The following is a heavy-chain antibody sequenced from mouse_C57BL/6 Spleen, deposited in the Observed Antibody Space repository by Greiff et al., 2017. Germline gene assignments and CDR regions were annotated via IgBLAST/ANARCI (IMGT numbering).Heavy chain of an antibody. J-gene: IGHJ1*03. CDR2: IYPGDGDT. V-gene: IGHV1-82*01. Sequence: VKLQESGPELVKPGASVKISCKASGYAFSSSWMNWVKQRPGKGLEWIGRIYPGDGDTNYNGKFKGKATLTADKSSSTAYMQLGSLTSEDSAVYFCARSSYYYGSSPHWYFDVWGTGTTVTVSS. CDR1: GYAFSSSW. D-gene: IGHD1-1*01. CDR3: ARSSYYYGSSPHWYFDV.